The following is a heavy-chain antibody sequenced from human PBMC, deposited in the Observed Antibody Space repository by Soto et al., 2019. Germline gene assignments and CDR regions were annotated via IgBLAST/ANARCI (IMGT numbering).Heavy chain of an antibody. Sequence: GASVKVSCKASGYTSTSYAMHWVRQAPGQRLEWMGWINAGNGNTKYSQKFQGRVTITRDTSASTAYMELSSLRSEDTAVYYCARVPADYGDYDYYYMDVWGKGTTVTVSS. D-gene: IGHD4-17*01. CDR3: ARVPADYGDYDYYYMDV. CDR2: INAGNGNT. CDR1: GYTSTSYA. V-gene: IGHV1-3*01. J-gene: IGHJ6*03.